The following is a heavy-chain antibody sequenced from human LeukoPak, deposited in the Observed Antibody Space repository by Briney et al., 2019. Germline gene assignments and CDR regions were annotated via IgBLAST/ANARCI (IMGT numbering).Heavy chain of an antibody. D-gene: IGHD1-1*01. V-gene: IGHV3-74*01. CDR3: ARRAGTTYYYYYMDV. CDR1: GFTFSSYW. J-gene: IGHJ6*03. CDR2: INSDGSST. Sequence: GGSLRLSCAASGFTFSSYWMHWVRQAPGKGLVWVSRINSDGSSTSYADSVKGRFTISRDNAKNTLYLQMNSLRAEDTAVYYCARRAGTTYYYYYMDVWGKGTTVTVSS.